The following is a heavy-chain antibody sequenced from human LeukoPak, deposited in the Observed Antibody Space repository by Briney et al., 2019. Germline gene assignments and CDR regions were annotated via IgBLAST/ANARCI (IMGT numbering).Heavy chain of an antibody. CDR1: GYTFTGYY. D-gene: IGHD5-18*01. V-gene: IGHV1-2*02. CDR2: INPNSGGT. J-gene: IGHJ3*02. CDR3: ARDRYSYGNGGAFDI. Sequence: GASVKVSCKASGYTFTGYYMHWVRQAPGQGLEWMGWINPNSGGTNYAQKFQGRVTMTRDTSISTAYMELSRLRSDDTAVYYCARDRYSYGNGGAFDIWGQGTMVTVSS.